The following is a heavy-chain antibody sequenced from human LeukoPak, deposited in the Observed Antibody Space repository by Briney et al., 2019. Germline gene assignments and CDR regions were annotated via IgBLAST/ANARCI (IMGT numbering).Heavy chain of an antibody. CDR1: GLTFSNAW. CDR3: TTGTFDYYDSSDLDAFDI. J-gene: IGHJ3*02. CDR2: IKSKTDGGTT. Sequence: GGSLRLSCAASGLTFSNAWMSWVRKAPGKGLEWVGRIKSKTDGGTTDYAAPVKGRFTISRDDSKNTLYLQMNSLKTEDTAVYYCTTGTFDYYDSSDLDAFDIWGQGTMVTVSS. D-gene: IGHD3-22*01. V-gene: IGHV3-15*01.